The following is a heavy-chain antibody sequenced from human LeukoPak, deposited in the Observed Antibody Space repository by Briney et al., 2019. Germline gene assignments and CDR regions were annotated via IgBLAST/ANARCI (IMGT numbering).Heavy chain of an antibody. Sequence: GGSLRLSCAASGFTFSSYAMHWVRQAPGKGLEYVSAISSNGGSTYYANSVKGRFTISRDNSKNTLYLQMGSLRAEDMAVYYCARVDWGSIAAAVVFDYWGQGTLVTVSS. CDR1: GFTFSSYA. CDR3: ARVDWGSIAAAVVFDY. CDR2: ISSNGGST. D-gene: IGHD6-13*01. V-gene: IGHV3-64*01. J-gene: IGHJ4*02.